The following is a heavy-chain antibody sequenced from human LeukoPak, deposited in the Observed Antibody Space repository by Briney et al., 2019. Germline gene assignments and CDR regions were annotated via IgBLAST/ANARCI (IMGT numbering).Heavy chain of an antibody. J-gene: IGHJ4*02. V-gene: IGHV3-48*03. D-gene: IGHD4-17*01. CDR3: ARATVPEAY. CDR1: GFTFSSYE. Sequence: GGSLRLSCAASGFTFSSYEMNWVRQAPGKGLEWVSYISSSGSTIYYADSVKGRFTISRDNAKNSLYLQMNSLRAEDTAVYHCARATVPEAYWGQGTLVTVSS. CDR2: ISSSGSTI.